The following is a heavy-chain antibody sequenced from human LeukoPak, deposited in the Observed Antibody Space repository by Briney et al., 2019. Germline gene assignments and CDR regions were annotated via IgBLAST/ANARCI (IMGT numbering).Heavy chain of an antibody. CDR2: ISSSSSYI. J-gene: IGHJ4*02. CDR3: ARDRYYYDSSGYSYYFDY. D-gene: IGHD3-22*01. V-gene: IGHV3-21*01. CDR1: GFTFRSYT. Sequence: GGSLRLSCAASGFTFRSYTMNWVRQAPGKGLEWVSSISSSSSYIYYADSVKGRFTISRDNAKNSLYLQMNSLRAEDTAVYYCARDRYYYDSSGYSYYFDYWGQGTLVTVSS.